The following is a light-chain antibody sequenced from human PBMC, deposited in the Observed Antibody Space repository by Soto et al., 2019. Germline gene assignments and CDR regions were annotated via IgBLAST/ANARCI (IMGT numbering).Light chain of an antibody. CDR3: QHYNNWPPWA. Sequence: EIVMTQSPATLSVSPGERATLSCRASQSVSSNLAWYQQKPGQAPRLLIYGASTRATGIHARFSGSGSGTEFTLTISSLQAEDFAVYYCQHYNNWPPWAFGQGTKVEIK. CDR1: QSVSSN. CDR2: GAS. V-gene: IGKV3-15*01. J-gene: IGKJ1*01.